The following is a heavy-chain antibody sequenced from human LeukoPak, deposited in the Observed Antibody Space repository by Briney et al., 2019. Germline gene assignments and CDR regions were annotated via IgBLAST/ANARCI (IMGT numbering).Heavy chain of an antibody. J-gene: IGHJ4*02. D-gene: IGHD3-10*01. Sequence: PGGSLRLSCAASGFTFSSYGMNWVRQAPGKGLEWVAIIWYDGTNKYYADPVKGRFTISRDNSKNTLYLQMNSLRAEDTAVYYCARDYSGSGSVDYWGQGTLVTVSS. CDR1: GFTFSSYG. CDR3: ARDYSGSGSVDY. CDR2: IWYDGTNK. V-gene: IGHV3-30*02.